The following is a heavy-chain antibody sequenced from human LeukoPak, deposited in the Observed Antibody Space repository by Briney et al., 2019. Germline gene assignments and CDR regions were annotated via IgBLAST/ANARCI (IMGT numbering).Heavy chain of an antibody. CDR3: ARQYWNYFIRDAFDI. CDR1: GYTFTSYY. J-gene: IGHJ3*02. CDR2: VIPLFGTA. D-gene: IGHD1-7*01. V-gene: IGHV1-69*06. Sequence: SVKVSCKASGYTFTSYYMHWVRQAPGQGLEWMGGVIPLFGTANYAQKFQGRVTITADKSTSTAHMELSSLRSEDTAVYYCARQYWNYFIRDAFDIWGHGTIVTVSS.